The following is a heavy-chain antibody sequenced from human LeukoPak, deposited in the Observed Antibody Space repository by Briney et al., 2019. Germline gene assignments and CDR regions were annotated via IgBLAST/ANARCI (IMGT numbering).Heavy chain of an antibody. CDR2: IYYSGST. Sequence: SETLSLTCTVSGGSISSSSYYWGWIRQPPGKGLEWIGSIYYSGSTYYNPSLKSRVTISVDTSKNQFSLKLSSVTAADTAVYYRARQLRYFDWLLRSNFDYWGQGTLVTVSS. CDR3: ARQLRYFDWLLRSNFDY. D-gene: IGHD3-9*01. V-gene: IGHV4-39*01. J-gene: IGHJ4*02. CDR1: GGSISSSSYY.